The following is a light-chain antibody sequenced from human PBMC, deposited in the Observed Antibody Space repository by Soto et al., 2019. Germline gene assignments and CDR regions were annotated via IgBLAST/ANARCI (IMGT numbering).Light chain of an antibody. CDR3: SSYAGSNSYV. J-gene: IGLJ1*01. Sequence: QSALTQPPSASGSPGQSVTISCTGTSSDIGGYNYVSWYQQYPGKAPQVMIYDVNKRPSGVPDRFSGSKSGDTASLTVSGLQPEDEADYYCSSYAGSNSYVFGTGTKVTVL. CDR2: DVN. CDR1: SSDIGGYNY. V-gene: IGLV2-8*01.